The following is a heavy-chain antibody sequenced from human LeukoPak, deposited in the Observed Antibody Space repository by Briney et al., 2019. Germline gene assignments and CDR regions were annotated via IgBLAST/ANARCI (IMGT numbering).Heavy chain of an antibody. CDR1: GGTFSGYA. J-gene: IGHJ6*02. Sequence: GASVKVSCKASGGTFSGYAISWVRQAPGQGLEWMGGIIPIFGTANYAQKFQGRVTITADESTSTAYMELSSLRSEDTAVYYCARDRGIAVAGTNYHYGMDVWGQGTTVTVSS. CDR3: ARDRGIAVAGTNYHYGMDV. D-gene: IGHD6-19*01. V-gene: IGHV1-69*13. CDR2: IIPIFGTA.